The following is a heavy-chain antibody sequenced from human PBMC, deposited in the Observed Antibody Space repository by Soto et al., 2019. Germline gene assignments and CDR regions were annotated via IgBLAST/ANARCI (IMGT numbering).Heavy chain of an antibody. CDR2: MNPNTGDT. CDR3: PRGDVYIFDY. D-gene: IGHD4-4*01. J-gene: IGHJ4*02. V-gene: IGHV1-8*01. CDR1: GYTFISYD. Sequence: QVQLVQSGAEVKKPGASVKVSCKASGYTFISYDINWVRQATGQGLEWMGWMNPNTGDTGYAQKFQGRVTMTRNTSINTANLELISLRSDDTAVYFCPRGDVYIFDYWGQGTLVTVSS.